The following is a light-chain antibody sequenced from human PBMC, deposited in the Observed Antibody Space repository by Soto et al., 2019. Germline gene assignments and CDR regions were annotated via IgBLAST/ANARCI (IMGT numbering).Light chain of an antibody. CDR1: SSNIGAAYD. J-gene: IGLJ3*02. CDR3: QSYDRSLSGWV. V-gene: IGLV1-40*01. Sequence: QPVLTQPPSVSGAPGQKVTISCTRSSSNIGAAYDVHWYQHLPGTAPKLLIYGNNNRPSGVPDRFSGSKSGTSASLAITGLQAEDEADCYCQSYDRSLSGWVFGGGTQLTV. CDR2: GNN.